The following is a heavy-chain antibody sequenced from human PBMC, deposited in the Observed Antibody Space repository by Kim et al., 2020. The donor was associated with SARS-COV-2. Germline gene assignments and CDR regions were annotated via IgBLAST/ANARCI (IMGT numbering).Heavy chain of an antibody. Sequence: GGSLRLSCAPSGFTFSSFAMSWVRQAPGKGLEWVSTIRNSGESTYHADSVKGRFTTSRDNSKNTLYLQMNSLRAEDTATYYCARRGSEYYMDVWGKGTTVTVSS. J-gene: IGHJ6*03. CDR1: GFTFSSFA. CDR3: ARRGSEYYMDV. CDR2: IRNSGEST. D-gene: IGHD3-16*01. V-gene: IGHV3-23*01.